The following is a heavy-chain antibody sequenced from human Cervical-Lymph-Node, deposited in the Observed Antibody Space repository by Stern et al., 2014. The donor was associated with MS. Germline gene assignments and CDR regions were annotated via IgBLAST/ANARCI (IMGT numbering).Heavy chain of an antibody. D-gene: IGHD4-17*01. CDR3: ARINNGDYNGWYYFDY. Sequence: QITLKESGPVLVKPTETLTLTCTVSGFSLSNARMGVSWIRQPPGKALEWLAPIFSNDEKSYSTSLKSRLTISKDTSKSQVVLTMTNMDPVDTATYYCARINNGDYNGWYYFDYWGQGTLVTVSS. V-gene: IGHV2-26*01. CDR1: GFSLSNARMG. J-gene: IGHJ4*02. CDR2: IFSNDEK.